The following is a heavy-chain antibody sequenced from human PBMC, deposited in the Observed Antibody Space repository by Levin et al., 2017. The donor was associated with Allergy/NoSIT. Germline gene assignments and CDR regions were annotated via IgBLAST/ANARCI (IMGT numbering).Heavy chain of an antibody. J-gene: IGHJ3*01. D-gene: IGHD2-15*01. CDR1: GFTFASYA. V-gene: IGHV3-23*01. CDR2: VSASGNNT. Sequence: GESLKISCTASGFTFASYAMTWVRQAPGKGLEWVSGVSASGNNTDYADSVKGRFTISRDNSKNTLYLQMNSLRAEDTAVFYCAKGRGYCSGGTCYYPNDAFDLWGQGTMVTVSS. CDR3: AKGRGYCSGGTCYYPNDAFDL.